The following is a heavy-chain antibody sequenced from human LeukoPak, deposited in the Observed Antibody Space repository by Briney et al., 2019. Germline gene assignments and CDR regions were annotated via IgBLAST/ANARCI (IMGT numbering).Heavy chain of an antibody. CDR1: GFTFSSYA. CDR3: ARDLPAYTAMVKGGMDV. CDR2: ISYDGSNK. J-gene: IGHJ6*02. V-gene: IGHV3-30*14. D-gene: IGHD5-18*01. Sequence: GGSLRLSCAASGFTFSSYAMHWVRQAPGKGLEWVAVISYDGSNKYYADSVKGRFTISRDNSKNTLYLQMNSLRAEDTAVYYCARDLPAYTAMVKGGMDVWGQGTTVTVSS.